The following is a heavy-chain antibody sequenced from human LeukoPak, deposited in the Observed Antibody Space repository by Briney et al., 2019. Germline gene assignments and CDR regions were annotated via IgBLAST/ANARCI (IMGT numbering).Heavy chain of an antibody. CDR1: GFTFSNFG. CDR2: ISYDGGNI. CDR3: AKGFYTVDY. J-gene: IGHJ4*02. Sequence: GGSLRLSCAASGFTFSNFGMHWVRQAPGKGLEWVAVISYDGGNIYYVDSVKGRFTISRDNSKNTLYLQMNSLRGEDTAVYYCAKGFYTVDYWGQGTLVTVSS. V-gene: IGHV3-30*18. D-gene: IGHD3-3*01.